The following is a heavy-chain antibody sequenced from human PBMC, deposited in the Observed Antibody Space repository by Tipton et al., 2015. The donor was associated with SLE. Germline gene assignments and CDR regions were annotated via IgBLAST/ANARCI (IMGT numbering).Heavy chain of an antibody. J-gene: IGHJ6*03. CDR1: GGSMRYTTYY. V-gene: IGHV4-34*01. CDR3: ARGVAGYFYFCYMDV. Sequence: TLSLTCTVSGGSMRYTTYYWNWIRQPPGKGLEWIGEINHSGSSNYNPSLKSRVTISVDTSKNQFSLSLTSVTAADTAIYYCARGVAGYFYFCYMDVWAKGTTVTIS. CDR2: INHSGSS.